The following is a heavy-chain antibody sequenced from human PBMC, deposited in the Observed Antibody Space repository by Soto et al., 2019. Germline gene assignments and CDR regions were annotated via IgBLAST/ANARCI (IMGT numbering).Heavy chain of an antibody. Sequence: QVQLVQSGAEVKKPGASVKVSCKASGYTFTTYYMHWVRQAPGQGLEWMGIINPSGGSASYAQTFHGRVTMTRDTSTSTVYMELSSLRSEDTAVYYCARVYSWSPFDYWGQGTLVTVSS. V-gene: IGHV1-46*03. CDR1: GYTFTTYY. J-gene: IGHJ4*02. CDR2: INPSGGSA. CDR3: ARVYSWSPFDY. D-gene: IGHD1-20*01.